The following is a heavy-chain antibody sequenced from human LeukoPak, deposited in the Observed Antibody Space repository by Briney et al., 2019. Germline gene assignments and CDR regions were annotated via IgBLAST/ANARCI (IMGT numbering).Heavy chain of an antibody. D-gene: IGHD3-10*01. J-gene: IGHJ5*02. CDR3: AREFYGSGSYSIDP. CDR2: ISAYNGNT. CDR1: GGTFSSYA. Sequence: GASVKVSCKASGGTFSSYAISWVRQAPGQGLEWMGWISAYNGNTNYAQKFQGRVTMTRDTSTSTVYMELSSLRSEDTAVYYCAREFYGSGSYSIDPWGQGTLVTVSS. V-gene: IGHV1-18*01.